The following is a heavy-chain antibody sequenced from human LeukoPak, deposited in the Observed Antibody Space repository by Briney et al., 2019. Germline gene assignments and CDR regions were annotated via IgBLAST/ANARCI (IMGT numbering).Heavy chain of an antibody. D-gene: IGHD5-18*01. V-gene: IGHV3-48*04. CDR3: ARDLDPAMVPLDYYYYMDV. J-gene: IGHJ6*03. Sequence: GGSLRLSCAASGFTFSSYSMNWVRQAPGKGLEWVSYISSSSSTIYYADSVKGRFTISRDNAKNSLYLQMNSLRAEDTAVYYCARDLDPAMVPLDYYYYMDVWGKGTTVTVSS. CDR2: ISSSSSTI. CDR1: GFTFSSYS.